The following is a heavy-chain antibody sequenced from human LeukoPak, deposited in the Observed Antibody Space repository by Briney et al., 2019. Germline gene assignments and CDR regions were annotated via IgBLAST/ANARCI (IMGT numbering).Heavy chain of an antibody. Sequence: SETLSLTCAVYGGSFIGYYWSWIRQPPGKGLEWIGEINHSGSTNYNPSLKSRVTISVDTSKNQFSLKLSSVTAADTAVYYCATQFSTVTTPYAGYWGQGTLVTVSS. CDR2: INHSGST. CDR3: ATQFSTVTTPYAGY. CDR1: GGSFIGYY. J-gene: IGHJ4*02. D-gene: IGHD4-17*01. V-gene: IGHV4-34*01.